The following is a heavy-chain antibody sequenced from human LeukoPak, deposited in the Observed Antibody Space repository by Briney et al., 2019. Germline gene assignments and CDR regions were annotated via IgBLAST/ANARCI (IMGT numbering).Heavy chain of an antibody. CDR3: GMSGDKVPLQDDVFDV. CDR2: IYPGDSGP. D-gene: IGHD1-26*01. Sequence: GESLKISCKVSGYSFTSYCIGWVRQMPGKGLEWMGIIYPGDSGPTYSPSFQGQVTISVDKSINTAYLQWSSLQASDTAMYYCGMSGDKVPLQDDVFDVWGQGTMVTVS. J-gene: IGHJ3*01. V-gene: IGHV5-51*01. CDR1: GYSFTSYC.